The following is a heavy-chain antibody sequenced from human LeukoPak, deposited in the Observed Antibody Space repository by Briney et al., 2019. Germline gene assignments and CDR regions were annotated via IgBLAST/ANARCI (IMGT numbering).Heavy chain of an antibody. CDR3: ARAPPYDLLTGYFDY. J-gene: IGHJ4*02. D-gene: IGHD3-9*01. V-gene: IGHV3-66*01. Sequence: GGSLRLSCAASGFTVNSNYMSWVRQAPGKGLEWVSVIYSGGGTYYADSVKGRFTISRDNSKNTLFPQMNSLRAEDTAVYYCARAPPYDLLTGYFDYWGQGTLVTVSS. CDR1: GFTVNSNY. CDR2: IYSGGGT.